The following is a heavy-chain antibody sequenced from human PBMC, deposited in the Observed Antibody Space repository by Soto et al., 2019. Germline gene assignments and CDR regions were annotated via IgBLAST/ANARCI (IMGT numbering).Heavy chain of an antibody. D-gene: IGHD1-26*01. CDR1: GFTFSNAW. J-gene: IGHJ4*02. V-gene: IGHV3-15*01. Sequence: GGSLRLSCAASGFTFSNAWMSWVRQAPGKGLEWVGRIKSKTDGGTTDYAAPVKGRFTISRDDSKNTLFLQMNNLRVEDTAIYYCAKASGESYPWSRVFDSWGQGTRVTVSS. CDR3: AKASGESYPWSRVFDS. CDR2: IKSKTDGGTT.